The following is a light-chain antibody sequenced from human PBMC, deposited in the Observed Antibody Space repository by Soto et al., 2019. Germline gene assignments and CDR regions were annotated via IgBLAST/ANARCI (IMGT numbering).Light chain of an antibody. CDR1: VSDVGGYDS. Sequence: QSALTQPASVSGSPGQSITISCTGTVSDVGGYDSVSWYQQRPGRAPKLIIYGVNNRPSGVSNRFSASKSADTASLTISGLQAEDEANYYCCSYTTSTTHVFGTGTKVTVL. CDR2: GVN. V-gene: IGLV2-14*03. J-gene: IGLJ1*01. CDR3: CSYTTSTTHV.